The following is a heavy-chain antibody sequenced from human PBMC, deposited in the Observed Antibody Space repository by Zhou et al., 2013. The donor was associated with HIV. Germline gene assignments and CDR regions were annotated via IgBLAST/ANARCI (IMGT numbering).Heavy chain of an antibody. CDR3: ALKPPYYGSDIEVDY. Sequence: QVQLVQSGAEVKKPGASVKVSCKASGYTFTSYGISWVRQAPGQGLEWMGWISGYNGNTNYAQKLQGRVTMTTDTSTSTAYMELRSLRSDDTAVYYCALKPPYYGSDIEVDYWGQGTLVFVSS. V-gene: IGHV1-18*01. D-gene: IGHD3-10*01. CDR1: GYTFTSYG. CDR2: ISGYNGNT. J-gene: IGHJ4*02.